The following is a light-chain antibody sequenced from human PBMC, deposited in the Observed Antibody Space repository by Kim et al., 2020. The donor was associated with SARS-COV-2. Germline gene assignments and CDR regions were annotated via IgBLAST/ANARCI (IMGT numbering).Light chain of an antibody. CDR2: DVN. CDR1: SSDVGAYDY. J-gene: IGLJ3*02. Sequence: QSVAISCTGSSSDVGAYDYVSWYQQHPGKAPKLMIHDVNDRPSGVSNRFSGSKSGNTASLTISGLQAEDEADYYCSSYTNSDTLVFGGGTQLTVL. CDR3: SSYTNSDTLV. V-gene: IGLV2-14*03.